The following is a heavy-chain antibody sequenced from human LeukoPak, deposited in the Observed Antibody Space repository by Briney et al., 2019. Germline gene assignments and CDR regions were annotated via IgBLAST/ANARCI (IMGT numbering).Heavy chain of an antibody. Sequence: GASVKVSCKTSGYTFTGYYMHWVRQATGQGLEWMGWMNPNSGNTGYAQRFQGRVTMTRNTSISTAYMELSSLRSEDTAVYYCAIESAFDIWGQGTMVTVSS. V-gene: IGHV1-8*02. CDR1: GYTFTGYY. CDR2: MNPNSGNT. J-gene: IGHJ3*02. CDR3: AIESAFDI.